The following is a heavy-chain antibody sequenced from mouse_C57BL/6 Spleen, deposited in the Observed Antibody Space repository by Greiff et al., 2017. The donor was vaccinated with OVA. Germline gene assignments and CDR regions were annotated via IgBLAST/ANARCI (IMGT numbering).Heavy chain of an antibody. CDR1: GYTFTSYW. D-gene: IGHD1-1*01. CDR2: IYPGNSDT. Sequence: EVQRVESGTVLARPGASVKMSCKTSGYTFTSYWMHWVKQRPGQGLEWIGAIYPGNSDTSYNQKFKGKAKLTAVTSASTAYMELSSLTNEDSAVYYCTRSGIMGNYEEVWFAYWGQGTLVTVSA. CDR3: TRSGIMGNYEEVWFAY. J-gene: IGHJ3*01. V-gene: IGHV1-5*01.